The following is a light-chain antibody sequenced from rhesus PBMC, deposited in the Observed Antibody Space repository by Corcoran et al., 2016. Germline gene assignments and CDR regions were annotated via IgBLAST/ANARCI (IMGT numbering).Light chain of an antibody. CDR3: SSYAGANIYV. CDR1: SSDIGNYNY. J-gene: IGLJ1*01. Sequence: QAALTQPRSVSGSPGQSVTISCTGTSSDIGNYNYVSWYQQHPGTAPKLMIYEVSKRPSGVSDRFSGSKSGNTASLTISGLQAEDEADYHCSSYAGANIYVFGDGTRLTVL. V-gene: IGLV2-32*02. CDR2: EVS.